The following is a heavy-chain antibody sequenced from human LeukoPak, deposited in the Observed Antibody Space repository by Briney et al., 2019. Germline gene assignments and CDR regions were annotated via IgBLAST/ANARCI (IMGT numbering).Heavy chain of an antibody. CDR1: GGTFSSYA. CDR2: IIPIFGTA. CDR3: AAPGIAAAGTRGYFDY. D-gene: IGHD6-13*01. Sequence: SVKVSCKASGGTFSSYAISWVRQAPGQGLEWMGGIIPIFGTANYAQKFQGRVTITADESTSTAYMELGSLRSEDTAVYYCAAPGIAAAGTRGYFDYWGQGTLVTVSS. J-gene: IGHJ4*02. V-gene: IGHV1-69*01.